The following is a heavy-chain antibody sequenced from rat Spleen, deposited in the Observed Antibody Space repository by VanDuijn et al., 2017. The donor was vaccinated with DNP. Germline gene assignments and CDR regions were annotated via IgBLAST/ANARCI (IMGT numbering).Heavy chain of an antibody. V-gene: IGHV4-2*01. CDR1: GFTLNDYW. J-gene: IGHJ3*01. D-gene: IGHD1-11*01. CDR3: ARAGWHGWLAY. CDR2: INKDSSTI. Sequence: EVKLVESGGGLVQPGRSLKLSCAASGFTLNDYWMGWVRPAPGKGLEWIGDINKDSSTINYSPSLKDKFTISRDNAQNTLYLQMSKLGSEDTAINYCARAGWHGWLAYWGQGTLVTVSS.